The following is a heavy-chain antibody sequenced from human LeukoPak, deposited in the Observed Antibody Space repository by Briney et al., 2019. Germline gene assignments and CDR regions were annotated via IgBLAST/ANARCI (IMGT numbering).Heavy chain of an antibody. CDR2: ISWNSGSI. V-gene: IGHV3-9*01. J-gene: IGHJ3*02. Sequence: SGGSLRLSCAASGFTFDDYAMHGVRQAPGKGLEWVSGISWNSGSIGYADSVKGRFTISRDNAKNSLYLQMNSLRAEDTALYYCAKVGGILRAFDIWGQGTMVTVSS. D-gene: IGHD6-13*01. CDR3: AKVGGILRAFDI. CDR1: GFTFDDYA.